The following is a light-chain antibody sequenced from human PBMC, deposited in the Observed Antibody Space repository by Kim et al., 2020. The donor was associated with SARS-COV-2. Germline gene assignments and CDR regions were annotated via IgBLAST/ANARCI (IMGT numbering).Light chain of an antibody. CDR3: QQYNNWAPWT. V-gene: IGKV3-15*01. Sequence: SRGERAPLACRASQSVSSNLASYQQKPGQAPRLLIYGASTRATGIPARFSGSGSGTEFTLTISSVQSEDFAVYYCQQYNNWAPWTFGQGTKVDIK. CDR1: QSVSSN. CDR2: GAS. J-gene: IGKJ1*01.